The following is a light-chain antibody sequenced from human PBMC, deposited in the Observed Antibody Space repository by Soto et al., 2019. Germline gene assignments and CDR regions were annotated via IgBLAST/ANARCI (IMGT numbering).Light chain of an antibody. CDR3: QQINSSPLT. CDR1: QGINNH. CDR2: VAS. Sequence: DIQITQSPSTLSASVGDRVTITCRASQGINNHLAWYQQKPGKAPKLLIHVASTLQSGVPSRFSGSGSGTDFTLTINSLKPEDFETYYCQQINSSPLTFGGGTKVDI. J-gene: IGKJ4*01. V-gene: IGKV1-9*01.